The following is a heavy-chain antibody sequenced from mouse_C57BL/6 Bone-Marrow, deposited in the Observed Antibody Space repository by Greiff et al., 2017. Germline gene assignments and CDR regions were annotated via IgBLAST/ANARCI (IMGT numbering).Heavy chain of an antibody. CDR1: GYAFTNYL. Sequence: QVQLQQSGAELVRPGTSVKVSCKASGYAFTNYLIEWVKQRPGQGLEWIGVINPGSGGTNYNEKFKGKATLTADKSSSTAYLQLSSLTSEDTAVYYCARGYYGSSYVAWFAYWGQGTLVTVSA. D-gene: IGHD1-1*01. J-gene: IGHJ3*01. V-gene: IGHV1-54*01. CDR2: INPGSGGT. CDR3: ARGYYGSSYVAWFAY.